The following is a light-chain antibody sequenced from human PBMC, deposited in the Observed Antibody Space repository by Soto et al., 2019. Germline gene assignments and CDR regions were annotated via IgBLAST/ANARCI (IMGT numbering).Light chain of an antibody. Sequence: QSVLTQPPSVSGAPGQRVTISCTGSSSNIGAGYDVNWYQQFPGTAPKLLIYGHKNRPAGVPDRFSGSKSGTSASPAISGLQAEDEADYYCQSYDSSLGGSVFGGGTKVTVL. CDR2: GHK. CDR1: SSNIGAGYD. V-gene: IGLV1-40*01. CDR3: QSYDSSLGGSV. J-gene: IGLJ2*01.